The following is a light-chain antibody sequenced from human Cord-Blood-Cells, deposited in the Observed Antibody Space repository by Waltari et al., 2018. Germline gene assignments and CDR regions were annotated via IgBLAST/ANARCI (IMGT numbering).Light chain of an antibody. CDR3: CSYAGSSTWV. CDR1: SSDVVGSNY. J-gene: IGLJ3*02. CDR2: DVR. V-gene: IGLV2-23*02. Sequence: QSALTQPASVSGSPGQSITISCTGTSSDVVGSNYVSWYHQHPGKAPKLMMYDVRKRPSGVSNRFSGSKSGNTASLTISGLQAEDEADYYCCSYAGSSTWVFGGGTKLTVL.